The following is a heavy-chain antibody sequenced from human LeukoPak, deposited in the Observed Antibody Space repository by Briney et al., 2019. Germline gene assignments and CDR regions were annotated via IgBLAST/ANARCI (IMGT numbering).Heavy chain of an antibody. CDR2: IYWNDDK. Sequence: SGPTLVNPTQTLTLTCTFSGFSLNTGGVGVGWIRQPPGKALEWLALIYWNDDKRYSPSLKSRLTITKDTSKNQVVPTMTNMDPVDTASYYCAHRAGSTSPFDYWGQGTLVTVSS. D-gene: IGHD2-2*01. CDR3: AHRAGSTSPFDY. J-gene: IGHJ4*02. V-gene: IGHV2-5*01. CDR1: GFSLNTGGVG.